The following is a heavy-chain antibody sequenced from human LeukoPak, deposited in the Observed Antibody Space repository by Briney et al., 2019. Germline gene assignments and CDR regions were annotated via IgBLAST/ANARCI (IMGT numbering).Heavy chain of an antibody. D-gene: IGHD2-2*01. J-gene: IGHJ3*02. CDR2: ISAYNGNT. CDR1: GYTFTSYG. V-gene: IGHV1-18*01. Sequence: GASVKVSCKASGYTFTSYGISWVRQAPGQGLEWMGWISAYNGNTNYAQKLQGRVTMTTDTSTSTAYMELRSLRSDDTAVYYCARAGCSSTSCYHAAFDIWGQGTMVTVSS. CDR3: ARAGCSSTSCYHAAFDI.